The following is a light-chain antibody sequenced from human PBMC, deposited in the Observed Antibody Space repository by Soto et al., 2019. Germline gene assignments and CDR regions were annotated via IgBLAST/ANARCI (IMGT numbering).Light chain of an antibody. CDR1: QSVSSSY. CDR3: RQYESSPLT. Sequence: EIVLTQSPGTLSLSPGERATLSCRASQSVSSSYLAWYQQKPGQAPRLLIYGASSRATDIPDRFSGSGSGTHFTLTTSRLEPEDFAVYYCRQYESSPLTSGQGTRLEIK. J-gene: IGKJ5*01. CDR2: GAS. V-gene: IGKV3-20*01.